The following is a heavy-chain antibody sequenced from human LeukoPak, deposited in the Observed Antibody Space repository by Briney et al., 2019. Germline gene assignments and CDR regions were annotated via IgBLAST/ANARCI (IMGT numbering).Heavy chain of an antibody. CDR3: ARGLVSPDAFDI. Sequence: SETLSLTCAVYGGSFSGYYWSWIRQPPGKGLGWIGEINHSGSTNYNPSLKSRVTISVDTSKKQFSLKLSSVTATDTAVYYCARGLVSPDAFDIWGQGTMVTVSS. CDR1: GGSFSGYY. D-gene: IGHD2-2*01. V-gene: IGHV4-34*01. J-gene: IGHJ3*02. CDR2: INHSGST.